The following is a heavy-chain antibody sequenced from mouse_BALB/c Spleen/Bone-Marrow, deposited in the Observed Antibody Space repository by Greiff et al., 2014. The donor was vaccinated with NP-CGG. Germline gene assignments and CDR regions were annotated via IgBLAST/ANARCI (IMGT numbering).Heavy chain of an antibody. J-gene: IGHJ3*01. D-gene: IGHD3-1*01. V-gene: IGHV1-9*01. Sequence: VQLQQSGAELMKPGASVKISCKATGYTFSSYWIGWVKQRPGHGLEWIGEILSGSGSTNYNEKFKGKATFTADTSSNTAYMQLSSLTSEDSAVYYCARELGLRLAYWGQGTLVTVSA. CDR1: GYTFSSYW. CDR2: ILSGSGST. CDR3: ARELGLRLAY.